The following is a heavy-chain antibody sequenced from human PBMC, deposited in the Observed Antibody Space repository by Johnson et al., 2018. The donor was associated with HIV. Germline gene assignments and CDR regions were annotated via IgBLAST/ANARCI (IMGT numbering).Heavy chain of an antibody. CDR3: AKDINLEDAFDI. Sequence: QLVESGGGLVQPGRSLRLSCAASGFTFDDFAMHWVRQAPGKGLAWVSGISWNSGTIAYADSVKGRFTISRDNAKNSLYLQMNSLRPEDTALYYCAKDINLEDAFDIWGQGTMVTVSS. J-gene: IGHJ3*02. CDR1: GFTFDDFA. CDR2: ISWNSGTI. V-gene: IGHV3-9*01.